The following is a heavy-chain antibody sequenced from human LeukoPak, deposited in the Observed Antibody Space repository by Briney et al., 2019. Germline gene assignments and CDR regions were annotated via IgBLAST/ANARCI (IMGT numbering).Heavy chain of an antibody. V-gene: IGHV3-64D*06. CDR1: GFAFSTYA. Sequence: GGSLRLSCSASGFAFSTYAMHWVRQAPGKGLEFVSNINRNGESTYYADSVKGRFTISRDNSRTTLYLQMSSLRAEDTAVYYCVKDGLFGGKGNFDYWGQGTLVTVSS. J-gene: IGHJ4*02. CDR2: INRNGEST. D-gene: IGHD4-23*01. CDR3: VKDGLFGGKGNFDY.